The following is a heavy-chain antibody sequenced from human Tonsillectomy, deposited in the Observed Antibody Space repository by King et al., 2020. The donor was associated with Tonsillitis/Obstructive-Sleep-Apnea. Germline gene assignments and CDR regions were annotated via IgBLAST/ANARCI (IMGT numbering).Heavy chain of an antibody. D-gene: IGHD3-16*02. CDR1: GYTFTSYG. V-gene: IGHV1-18*01. CDR3: ATYRYNYYYMDV. Sequence: QLVQSGAEVKRPGASVKVSCKASGYTFTSYGFSWVRQAPGQGLEWMGWISAYNGNTNSAQKLQGRVTMTTDTSTSTAYLDLRSLRSDDTAVYYCATYRYNYYYMDVWGKGTTVTVSS. CDR2: ISAYNGNT. J-gene: IGHJ6*03.